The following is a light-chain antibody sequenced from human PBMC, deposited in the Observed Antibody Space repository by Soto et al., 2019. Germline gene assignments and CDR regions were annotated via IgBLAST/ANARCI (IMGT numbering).Light chain of an antibody. V-gene: IGLV2-8*01. Sequence: QSVLTQPPSASGSPGQAVAITYNGTSSDDGGDNYVSWYQQYPGRAPKLMIYEVTKRPSGVPDRFSGSKSGNTASLTVSGLQAEDEADYYCSSYAASNNFYFVFGGGTKVTVL. J-gene: IGLJ3*02. CDR2: EVT. CDR3: SSYAASNNFYFV. CDR1: SSDDGGDNY.